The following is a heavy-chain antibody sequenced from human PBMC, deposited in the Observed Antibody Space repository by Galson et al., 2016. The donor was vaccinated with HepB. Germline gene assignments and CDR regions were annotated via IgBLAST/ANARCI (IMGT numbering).Heavy chain of an antibody. V-gene: IGHV3-23*01. CDR1: GFTFSTYA. CDR2: VSGSAVNT. CDR3: AKGVYNWNDEGVDY. J-gene: IGHJ4*02. D-gene: IGHD1-1*01. Sequence: SLRLSCAASGFTFSTYAMAWVRQAPGKGLEWVSGVSGSAVNTFYADSVRGRFTISRDNSKNTLYLQMNSLTAEDTAVYYCAKGVYNWNDEGVDYWGQGTLVTVSS.